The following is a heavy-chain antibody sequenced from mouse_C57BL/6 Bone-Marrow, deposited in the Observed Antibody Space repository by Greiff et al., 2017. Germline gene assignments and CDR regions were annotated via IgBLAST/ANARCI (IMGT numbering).Heavy chain of an antibody. CDR2: IYPGSGNT. Sequence: QVQLQQSGAELVRPGASVKLSCKASGYTFTDYYINWVKQRPGQGLEWIARIYPGSGNTYYNEKFKGKATLTAEQSSSTAYMQLSSLTSEDSAVYFCARVEWLLPYYFDYWGQGTTLTVSS. J-gene: IGHJ2*01. V-gene: IGHV1-76*01. D-gene: IGHD2-3*01. CDR3: ARVEWLLPYYFDY. CDR1: GYTFTDYY.